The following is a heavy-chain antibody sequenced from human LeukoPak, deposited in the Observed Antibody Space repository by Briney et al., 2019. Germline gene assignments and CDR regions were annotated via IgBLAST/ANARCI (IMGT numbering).Heavy chain of an antibody. J-gene: IGHJ3*01. CDR1: GGSISSGGYS. CDR2: IYHSGST. Sequence: SQTLSLTCAVSGGSISSGGYSWSWIRQPPGKGLEWIGYIYHSGSTYYNPSLKSRVTISVDKSKNQFSLKLSSVTAADTAVYYCAVNYYGSGSYQPSITTVWGQGTMVTVSS. V-gene: IGHV4-30-2*01. D-gene: IGHD3-10*01. CDR3: AVNYYGSGSYQPSITTV.